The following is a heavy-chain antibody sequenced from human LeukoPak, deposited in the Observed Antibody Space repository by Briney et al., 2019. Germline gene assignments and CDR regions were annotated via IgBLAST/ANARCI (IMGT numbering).Heavy chain of an antibody. Sequence: GGSVRLSCAASGFTFSSYWMHWVRQAPGKGLVWVSRINSDGSSTSYADSVKGRFTISRDNAKNTLYLQMNSLRAEDTAVYYCARRGAAAGTGDYWGQGTLVTVSS. CDR1: GFTFSSYW. V-gene: IGHV3-74*01. D-gene: IGHD6-13*01. J-gene: IGHJ4*02. CDR3: ARRGAAAGTGDY. CDR2: INSDGSST.